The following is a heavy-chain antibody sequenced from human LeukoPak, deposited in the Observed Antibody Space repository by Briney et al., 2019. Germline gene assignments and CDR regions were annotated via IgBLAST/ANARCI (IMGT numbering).Heavy chain of an antibody. CDR1: GGSFSGYY. Sequence: NPSETLSLTCAVYGGSFSGYYWSWIRQPPGKGLEWIGEINHSGSTNYNPSLKSRVTISVDTSKNQFSLKLSSVTAADTAVYYCARGAYYYDSSANPGYFDYWGQGTLVTVSS. D-gene: IGHD3-22*01. V-gene: IGHV4-34*01. CDR3: ARGAYYYDSSANPGYFDY. J-gene: IGHJ4*02. CDR2: INHSGST.